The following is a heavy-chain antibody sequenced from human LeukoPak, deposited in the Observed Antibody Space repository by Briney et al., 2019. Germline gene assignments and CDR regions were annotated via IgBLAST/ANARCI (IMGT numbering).Heavy chain of an antibody. Sequence: PGRSLRLSCAASGFTFSSYAMHWVRQAPGKGLEWVAVISYDGSNKYYADSVTGRFTISRDNSKNTLYLQMNSLRAEDTAVYYCAKRETREFDYWGQGTMVTVSS. D-gene: IGHD1-26*01. CDR3: AKRETREFDY. CDR2: ISYDGSNK. V-gene: IGHV3-30-3*02. J-gene: IGHJ4*02. CDR1: GFTFSSYA.